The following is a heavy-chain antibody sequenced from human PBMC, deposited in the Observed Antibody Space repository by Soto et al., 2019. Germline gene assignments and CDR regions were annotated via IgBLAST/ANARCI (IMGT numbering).Heavy chain of an antibody. CDR2: IIPIFGTA. V-gene: IGHV1-69*06. J-gene: IGHJ4*02. CDR3: ARGPRDFDWVSYFDY. D-gene: IGHD3-9*01. Sequence: GASVKVSCKASGGTFSSYAISWVRQAPGQGLEWMGGIIPIFGTANYAQKFQGRVTITADKSTSTAYMELSSLRSEDTAVYYCARGPRDFDWVSYFDYWGQGTLVTVSS. CDR1: GGTFSSYA.